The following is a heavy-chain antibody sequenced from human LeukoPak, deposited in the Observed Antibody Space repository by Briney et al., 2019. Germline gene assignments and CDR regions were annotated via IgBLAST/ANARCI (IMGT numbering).Heavy chain of an antibody. CDR2: LWYDGRTK. V-gene: IGHV3-33*01. CDR1: GFTFSSHG. Sequence: GGSLRLSCAASGFTFSSHGMHCVRRAPGKGLEWVAVLWYDGRTKYYAESVKGRFTISRDNSKNTLYLQMNSLRAEDTAVYYCARDYCGGDCYVDYWGQGTLVTVSS. J-gene: IGHJ4*02. D-gene: IGHD2-21*02. CDR3: ARDYCGGDCYVDY.